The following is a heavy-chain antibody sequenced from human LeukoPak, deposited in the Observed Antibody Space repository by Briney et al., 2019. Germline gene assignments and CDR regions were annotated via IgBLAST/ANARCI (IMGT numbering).Heavy chain of an antibody. Sequence: SETLSLTCTVSGGSISSSSNYWGWIRQPPGKGLEWIACLYYSGSTYYTPSLMSRVTIYVDTSKNQFSLKLSSVTAADTAVYYCARLSRYYDRSGYFFDDYWGQGTLATVSS. CDR2: LYYSGST. V-gene: IGHV4-39*01. CDR3: ARLSRYYDRSGYFFDDY. J-gene: IGHJ4*02. D-gene: IGHD3-22*01. CDR1: GGSISSSSNY.